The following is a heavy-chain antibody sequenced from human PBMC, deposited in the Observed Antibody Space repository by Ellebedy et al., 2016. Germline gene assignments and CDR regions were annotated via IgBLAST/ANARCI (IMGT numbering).Heavy chain of an antibody. J-gene: IGHJ6*02. Sequence: GESLKISCAASGFTFSNAWMNWVRQAPGKGLEWVVRITDGGATDYPAPVQGRFTISRVDSETTVYLQMNSLKSEDTAMYYCTTGGISGSRWWYNGLDVWGQGTTVTVSS. CDR3: TTGGISGSRWWYNGLDV. D-gene: IGHD1-20*01. CDR2: ITDGGAT. CDR1: GFTFSNAW. V-gene: IGHV3-15*01.